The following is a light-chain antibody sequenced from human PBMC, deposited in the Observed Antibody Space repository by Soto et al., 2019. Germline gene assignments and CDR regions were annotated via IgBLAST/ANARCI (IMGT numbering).Light chain of an antibody. CDR2: SAS. V-gene: IGKV1-27*01. CDR3: QKYNSGPLT. Sequence: MSQSPSSLSASVGDRVTITCRASQGISSFLAWYQQIPGKVPKLLIYSASTLQSGVPSRFSGSGSGTDFTLTISSLQPEDVAIYYCQKYNSGPLTLGGGTKVDIK. J-gene: IGKJ4*01. CDR1: QGISSF.